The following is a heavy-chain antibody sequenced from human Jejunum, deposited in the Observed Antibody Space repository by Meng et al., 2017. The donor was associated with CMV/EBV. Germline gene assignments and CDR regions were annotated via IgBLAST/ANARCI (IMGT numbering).Heavy chain of an antibody. CDR3: AWDTSGYERFDV. V-gene: IGHV3-15*07. Sequence: ASCFSFNYAWMNWVRQAPGKGLEWVGRIKSKASGGTIDYAAPVKGRFIISRDDSKNTLYLQMNSLKTEDTAVYYCAWDTSGYERFDVWGQGTLVTVSS. D-gene: IGHD3-3*01. J-gene: IGHJ4*02. CDR2: IKSKASGGTI. CDR1: CFSFNYAW.